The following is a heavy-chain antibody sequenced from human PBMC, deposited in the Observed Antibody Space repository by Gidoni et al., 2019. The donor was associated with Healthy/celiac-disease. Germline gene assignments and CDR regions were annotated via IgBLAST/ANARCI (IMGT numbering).Heavy chain of an antibody. Sequence: VQLVESGGGVVQPGRSLRLSCAASGFTFSSYGMHWVRQAPGKGLEWVAVIWYDGSNKYYADSVKGRFTISRDNSKNTLYLQMNSLRAEDTAVYYCARDSTNSWYYFDYWGQGTLVTVSS. CDR3: ARDSTNSWYYFDY. J-gene: IGHJ4*02. CDR2: IWYDGSNK. CDR1: GFTFSSYG. V-gene: IGHV3-33*01. D-gene: IGHD6-13*01.